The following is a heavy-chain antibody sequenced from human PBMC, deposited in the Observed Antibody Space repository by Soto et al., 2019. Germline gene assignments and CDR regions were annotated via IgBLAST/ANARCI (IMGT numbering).Heavy chain of an antibody. CDR3: ARGRVIAAAGTEGYYYYGMDV. V-gene: IGHV3-13*01. D-gene: IGHD6-13*01. J-gene: IGHJ6*02. Sequence: GGSLRLSCAASGFTFSSYDMHWVRQATGKGLEWVSAIGTAGDTYYPGSVKGRFTISRENAKNSLYLQMNSLRAGDTAVYYRARGRVIAAAGTEGYYYYGMDVWGQGTTVTVSS. CDR2: IGTAGDT. CDR1: GFTFSSYD.